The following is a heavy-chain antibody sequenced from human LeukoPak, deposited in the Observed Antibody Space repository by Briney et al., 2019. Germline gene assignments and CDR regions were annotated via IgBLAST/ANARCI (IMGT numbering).Heavy chain of an antibody. CDR3: ARHSISWYSGFDY. D-gene: IGHD6-13*01. Sequence: PSETLSLTCTVSGGSISSYYWSRIRQPPGKGLEWIGYIYTSGSTNYNPSLKSRVTISVDTSKNQFSLKLSSVTAADTAVYYCARHSISWYSGFDYWGQGTLVTVSS. CDR2: IYTSGST. J-gene: IGHJ4*02. V-gene: IGHV4-4*09. CDR1: GGSISSYY.